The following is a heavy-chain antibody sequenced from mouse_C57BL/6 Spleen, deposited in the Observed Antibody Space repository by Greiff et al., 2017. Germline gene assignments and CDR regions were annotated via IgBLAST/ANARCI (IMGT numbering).Heavy chain of an antibody. Sequence: QVQLQQSGAELVMPGASVKLSCKASGYTFTSYWMHWVKQRPGQGLEWIGEIDPSDSYTHYNQKFKGKSTLTVAKSSSTAYMQLSSLTSEDSAVYYCARKVTYYGSSYDYFDYWGQGTTRTVSS. D-gene: IGHD1-1*01. CDR1: GYTFTSYW. V-gene: IGHV1-69*01. J-gene: IGHJ2*01. CDR3: ARKVTYYGSSYDYFDY. CDR2: IDPSDSYT.